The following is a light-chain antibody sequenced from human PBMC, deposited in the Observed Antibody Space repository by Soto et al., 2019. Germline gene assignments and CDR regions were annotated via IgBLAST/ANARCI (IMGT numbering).Light chain of an antibody. CDR2: GAS. J-gene: IGKJ1*01. CDR3: QRRSNWSWT. V-gene: IGKV3-11*01. CDR1: QSMGSN. Sequence: EIVMTQSPASLSVSPGERATLSCRASQSMGSNLAWYQQKPGQAPRLLIYGASNRATGIPARFSGSGSGTDFTLTISSLEPEDFAVYYCQRRSNWSWTFGQGTKVDIK.